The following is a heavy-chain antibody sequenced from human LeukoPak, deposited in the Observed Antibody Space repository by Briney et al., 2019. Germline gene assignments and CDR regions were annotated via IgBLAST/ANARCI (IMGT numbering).Heavy chain of an antibody. V-gene: IGHV3-23*01. J-gene: IGHJ4*02. CDR3: AKAPSLAGTEVFDY. D-gene: IGHD6-13*01. CDR1: GFTFSTYA. CDR2: ISGSGGST. Sequence: GGSLRLSCAASGFTFSTYAMSWVRQAPGKGLEWVSAISGSGGSTYCADSVKGRFTISRDNSKNTLYLQMNSLRAEDTAVYYCAKAPSLAGTEVFDYWGQGTLVTVSS.